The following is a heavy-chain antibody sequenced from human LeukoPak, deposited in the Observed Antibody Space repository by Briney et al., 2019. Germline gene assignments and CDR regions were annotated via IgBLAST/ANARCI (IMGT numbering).Heavy chain of an antibody. J-gene: IGHJ4*02. CDR1: GYTFTGYF. CDR2: INPNSGAT. D-gene: IGHD2-2*01. V-gene: IGHV1-2*02. Sequence: ASVKVSCKASGYTFTGYFLNWVRQAPGQGLEWMGWINPNSGATNYAPKFQGRVTMTRDTPITTAYMELSSLRSDDTAVYYCAIKFVVPAALDYWGPGTVVTVSS. CDR3: AIKFVVPAALDY.